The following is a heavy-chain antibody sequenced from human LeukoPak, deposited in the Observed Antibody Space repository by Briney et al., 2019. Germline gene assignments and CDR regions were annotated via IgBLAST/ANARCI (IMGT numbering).Heavy chain of an antibody. CDR2: INPNNGGT. J-gene: IGHJ3*01. V-gene: IGHV1-2*02. D-gene: IGHD5-24*01. CDR3: ARVHRSATLDSIALDF. CDR1: GYTFSAYY. Sequence: ASVKVSCKASGYTFSAYYMHWVRQAPGQGLQWMGWINPNNGGTKYAQNFQGRVTMTRATSISTVYMELYSLGSDDTAVYYCARVHRSATLDSIALDFWGQGTMVTVSS.